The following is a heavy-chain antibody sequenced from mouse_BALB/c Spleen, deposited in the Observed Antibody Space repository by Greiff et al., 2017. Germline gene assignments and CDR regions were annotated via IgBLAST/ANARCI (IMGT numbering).Heavy chain of an antibody. CDR2: IDPSDSYT. D-gene: IGHD2-4*01. CDR1: GYTFTSYW. V-gene: IGHV1-69*02. J-gene: IGHJ4*01. CDR3: ARRAYDYLYAMDY. Sequence: VQLQQPGAELVKPGASVKLSCKASGYTFTSYWMHWVKQRPGQGLEWIGEIDPSDSYTNYNQKFKGKATLTVDKSSSTAYMQLSSLTSEDSAVYYCARRAYDYLYAMDYWGQGTSVTVSS.